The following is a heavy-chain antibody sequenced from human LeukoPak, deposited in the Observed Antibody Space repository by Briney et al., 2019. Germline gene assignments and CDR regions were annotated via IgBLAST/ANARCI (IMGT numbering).Heavy chain of an antibody. CDR3: ASPYSGSYYDAFDI. J-gene: IGHJ3*02. Sequence: SVKVSCKASGGAFSRYAISWVRQAPGQGLEWMGGIIPIFGTANYAQKFQGRVTITADESTSTAYMELSSLRSEDTAVYYCASPYSGSYYDAFDIWGQGTMVTVSS. CDR1: GGAFSRYA. V-gene: IGHV1-69*13. CDR2: IIPIFGTA. D-gene: IGHD1-26*01.